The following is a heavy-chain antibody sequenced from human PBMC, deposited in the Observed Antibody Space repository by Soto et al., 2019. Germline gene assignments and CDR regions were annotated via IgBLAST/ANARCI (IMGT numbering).Heavy chain of an antibody. J-gene: IGHJ6*02. D-gene: IGHD3-22*01. CDR2: IIPIFGTA. CDR3: ARDDSSGYYAYYYGMDV. V-gene: IGHV1-69*13. Sequence: SVKVSCKASGYTFTTYAISWVRQAPGQGLEWMGGIIPIFGTANYAQKFQGRVTMTADESTSTAYMELSSLRSEDTAVYYCARDDSSGYYAYYYGMDVWGQGTTVTVSS. CDR1: GYTFTTYA.